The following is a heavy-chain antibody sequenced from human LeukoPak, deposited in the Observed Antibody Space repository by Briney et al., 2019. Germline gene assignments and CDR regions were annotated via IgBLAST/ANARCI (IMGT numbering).Heavy chain of an antibody. CDR3: ARGKAY. Sequence: SETLSLTCTVSGGFISNGGYYWVWSRQPPGKGLEWIGTISYSGSTHYNPSLQSRLTISVDTSNSQFSLKLSSVTAADTAVYYCARGKAYWGQGTLVTVSS. CDR2: ISYSGST. J-gene: IGHJ4*02. CDR1: GGFISNGGYY. V-gene: IGHV4-39*07.